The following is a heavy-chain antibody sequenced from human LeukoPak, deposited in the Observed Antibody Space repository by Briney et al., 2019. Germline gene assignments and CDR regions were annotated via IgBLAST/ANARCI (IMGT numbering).Heavy chain of an antibody. CDR2: XDDGXNT. Sequence: PSETLSLMCSVYGGSFSDYFXSXXXXXXXXXXXXXXEXDDGXNTNYNPSLMSRVIVSMEKSKKQFSLMMRSVTAADTAVYYCARFSRITWGDWGDAFDLWGQGATVIVSS. D-gene: IGHD2-21*02. CDR1: GGSFSDYF. J-gene: IGHJ3*01. CDR3: ARFSRITWGDWGDAFDL. V-gene: IGHV4-34*01.